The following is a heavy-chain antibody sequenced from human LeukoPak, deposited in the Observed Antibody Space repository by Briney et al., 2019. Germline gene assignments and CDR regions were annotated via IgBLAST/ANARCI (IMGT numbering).Heavy chain of an antibody. CDR3: AKGVWAPRFDS. CDR2: INHSGTI. Sequence: SETLSLTCAVYGASFSYDYWSWIRQAPGKGLEWTGEINHSGTITYNPSLKSRVTISAEKSKSQFSLRLTSVTAADTADYYCAKGVWAPRFDSWGQGTLVTVSS. V-gene: IGHV4-34*01. J-gene: IGHJ5*01. D-gene: IGHD7-27*01. CDR1: GASFSYDY.